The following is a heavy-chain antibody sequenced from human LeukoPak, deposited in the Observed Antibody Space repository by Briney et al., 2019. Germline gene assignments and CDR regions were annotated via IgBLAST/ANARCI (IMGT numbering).Heavy chain of an antibody. D-gene: IGHD5-24*01. Sequence: GASVKVSCKASGGTFSSYAISWVRQAPGQGLEWMGRIIPIFGIANYAQKFQGRVTITADKSTNTAYMELSSLRSEDTAVYYCARASERDGYNLFDYWGQGTLVTVSS. J-gene: IGHJ4*02. CDR1: GGTFSSYA. V-gene: IGHV1-69*04. CDR3: ARASERDGYNLFDY. CDR2: IIPIFGIA.